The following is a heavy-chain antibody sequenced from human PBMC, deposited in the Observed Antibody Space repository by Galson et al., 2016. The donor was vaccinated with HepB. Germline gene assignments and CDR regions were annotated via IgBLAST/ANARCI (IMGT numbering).Heavy chain of an antibody. CDR3: AKRTSHDYGALLDY. CDR1: GFTFRSYA. Sequence: SLRLSCAASGFTFRSYAMSWVRQAPGKGLEWVSTMTDSGGSTYYADSVKGRFTISRVNSKNTLFLQMNSLRVEDTAMYYCAKRTSHDYGALLDYWGQGTLVTVSS. J-gene: IGHJ4*02. V-gene: IGHV3-23*01. CDR2: MTDSGGST. D-gene: IGHD4-17*01.